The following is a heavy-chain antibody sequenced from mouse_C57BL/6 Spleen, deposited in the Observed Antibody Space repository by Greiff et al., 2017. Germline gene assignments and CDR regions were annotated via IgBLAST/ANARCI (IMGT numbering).Heavy chain of an antibody. CDR2: ISSGGSYT. D-gene: IGHD2-14*01. CDR3: VRPPESTTGGWYFDV. V-gene: IGHV5-6*01. Sequence: EVQLVESGGDLVKPGGSLKLSCAASGFTFSSYGLSWVRQTPDKRLEWVATISSGGSYTYYPDSVKGRFTITRDNAKNTLYLQMSSLKSEDTAMYYCVRPPESTTGGWYFDVWGTGTTVTVSS. CDR1: GFTFSSYG. J-gene: IGHJ1*03.